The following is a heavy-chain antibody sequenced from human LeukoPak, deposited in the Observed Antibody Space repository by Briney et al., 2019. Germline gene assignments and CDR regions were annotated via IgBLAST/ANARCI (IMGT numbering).Heavy chain of an antibody. D-gene: IGHD2-21*02. CDR1: GFTFSSYS. CDR3: ARPRAYCGGDCSDAFDI. Sequence: PGGSLRLSCAASGFTFSSYSMNWVRQAPGKGLEWVSSISSSSSYIYYADSVKGRFTISRDNAKNSLYLQMNSLRAEDTAVYYCARPRAYCGGDCSDAFDIWGQGTMVTVSS. CDR2: ISSSSSYI. V-gene: IGHV3-21*01. J-gene: IGHJ3*02.